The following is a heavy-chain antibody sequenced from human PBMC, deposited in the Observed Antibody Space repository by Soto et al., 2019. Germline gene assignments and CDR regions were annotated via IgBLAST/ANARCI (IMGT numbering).Heavy chain of an antibody. CDR1: DFVFSSYT. Sequence: GGSLRLSCAASDFVFSSYTMNWVRQAPGKGLEWVSSVSARSSNIYYADSVKGRFTISRDNAKNSLFLQMNSLRAEDTAVYYCARAREYYDSMTGNYFYYHFGMDVWGQGTTVTVSS. CDR3: ARAREYYDSMTGNYFYYHFGMDV. V-gene: IGHV3-21*06. D-gene: IGHD3-9*01. J-gene: IGHJ6*02. CDR2: VSARSSNI.